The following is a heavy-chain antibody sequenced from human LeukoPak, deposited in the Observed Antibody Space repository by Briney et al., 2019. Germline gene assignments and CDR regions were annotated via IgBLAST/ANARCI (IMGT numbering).Heavy chain of an antibody. J-gene: IGHJ3*02. V-gene: IGHV4-34*01. CDR3: ARSPQDTAMVGDAFDI. Sequence: PSETLSLTCAVYGGSFSGYYWSWIRQPPGKGLEWIGEINHSGSTNYNPSLKSRVTISVDTSKNQFSLKLSSVTAADTAVYYCARSPQDTAMVGDAFDIWGQGTMVTVSS. CDR1: GGSFSGYY. CDR2: INHSGST. D-gene: IGHD5-18*01.